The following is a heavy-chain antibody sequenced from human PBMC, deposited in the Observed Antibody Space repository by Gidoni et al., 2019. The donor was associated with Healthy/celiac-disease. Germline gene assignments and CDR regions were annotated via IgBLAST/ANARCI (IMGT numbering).Heavy chain of an antibody. D-gene: IGHD6-13*01. CDR1: GFTFSSYA. J-gene: IGHJ5*02. CDR3: AKDLIAAAFFGSGTDWFDP. Sequence: EVQLLESGGGLVQPGGSLRLSCAASGFTFSSYALSWVRQAPGKGLEWVSAISGSGGSTYYADSVKGRFTISRDNSKNTLYLQMNSLRAEDTAVYYCAKDLIAAAFFGSGTDWFDPWGQGTLVTVSS. V-gene: IGHV3-23*01. CDR2: ISGSGGST.